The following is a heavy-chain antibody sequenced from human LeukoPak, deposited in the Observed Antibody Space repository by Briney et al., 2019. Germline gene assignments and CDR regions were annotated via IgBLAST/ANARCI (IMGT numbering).Heavy chain of an antibody. V-gene: IGHV3-23*01. CDR3: AKVSLHKSKWETNMYFDY. D-gene: IGHD1-26*01. Sequence: GWSLRLSCAASGFTFSSYAMSWVRQAPGKGLEWVSAISGSGGSTYYADSVKGRFTISRDNSKNTLYLQMNSLRAEDTAVYYCAKVSLHKSKWETNMYFDYWGQGTLVTVSS. CDR1: GFTFSSYA. CDR2: ISGSGGST. J-gene: IGHJ4*02.